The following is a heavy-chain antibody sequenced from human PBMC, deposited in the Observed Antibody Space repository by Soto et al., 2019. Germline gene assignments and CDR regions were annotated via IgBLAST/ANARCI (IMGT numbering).Heavy chain of an antibody. CDR3: ARGNGPSYYDFSSGYPDLYYYYGMDV. V-gene: IGHV4-59*01. Sequence: PSETLSLTCTVSGGSISSYYWSWIRQPPGKGLEWIGYIYYSGSTNYNPSLKSRVTISVDTSKNQFSLKLSSVTAADTAVYYCARGNGPSYYDFSSGYPDLYYYYGMDVWGQGTTVTVYS. CDR1: GGSISSYY. D-gene: IGHD3-3*01. J-gene: IGHJ6*02. CDR2: IYYSGST.